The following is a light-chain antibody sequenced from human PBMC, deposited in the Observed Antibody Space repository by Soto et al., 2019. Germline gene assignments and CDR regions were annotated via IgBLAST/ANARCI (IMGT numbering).Light chain of an antibody. J-gene: IGLJ2*01. CDR3: QSYDSSLSGMV. CDR2: NNY. Sequence: QSVLTQPPSVSGAPGQRITISCTGSSSDIGAGYAVHWYRQLPGTAPQLLISNNYIPPSGVPDRFSGSKSGTSASLAITGHQAEDEADYFCQSYDSSLSGMVFGGGTKLAVL. CDR1: SSDIGAGYA. V-gene: IGLV1-40*01.